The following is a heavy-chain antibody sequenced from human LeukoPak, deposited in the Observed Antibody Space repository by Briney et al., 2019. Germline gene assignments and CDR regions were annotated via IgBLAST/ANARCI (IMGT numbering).Heavy chain of an antibody. V-gene: IGHV4-59*04. D-gene: IGHD3-10*01. Sequence: SETLSLTCTVSGGSISSYYWSWIRQPPGKGLEWIGSIYYSGSTYYNPSLKSRVTISVDTSKNQFSLKLSSVTAADTAVYYCARHPYGHAFDIWGQGTMVTVSS. CDR3: ARHPYGHAFDI. CDR1: GGSISSYY. J-gene: IGHJ3*02. CDR2: IYYSGST.